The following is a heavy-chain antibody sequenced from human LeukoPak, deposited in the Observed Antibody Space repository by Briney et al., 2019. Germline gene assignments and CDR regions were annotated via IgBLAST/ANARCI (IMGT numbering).Heavy chain of an antibody. CDR2: IHYSGST. CDR3: ARLGALHDAFDV. CDR1: GDSIRSYY. J-gene: IGHJ3*01. V-gene: IGHV4-59*12. Sequence: SETLSLTCTVSGDSIRSYYWSWIRQPPGKGLEWIGNIHYSGSTKYNSSLKSRVTISVDTSNNQFSLRVTSLTAADTAVYYCARLGALHDAFDVWGQGTLVTVSS. D-gene: IGHD3-16*01.